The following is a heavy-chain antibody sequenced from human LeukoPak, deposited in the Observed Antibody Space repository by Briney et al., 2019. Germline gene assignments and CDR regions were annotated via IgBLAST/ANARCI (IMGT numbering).Heavy chain of an antibody. D-gene: IGHD5-12*01. CDR3: AKGRYSGSALDY. V-gene: IGHV3-30*18. Sequence: GGSLRLSCAASGFTFSSYGMHWVRQAPGKGPEWVAVISYDGSNKYYADSVKGRFTISRDNSKNTLYLQMNSLRAEDTAVYYCAKGRYSGSALDYWGQGTLVTVSS. CDR1: GFTFSSYG. CDR2: ISYDGSNK. J-gene: IGHJ4*02.